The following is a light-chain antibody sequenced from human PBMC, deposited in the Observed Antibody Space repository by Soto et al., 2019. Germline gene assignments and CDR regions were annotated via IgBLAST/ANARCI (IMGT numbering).Light chain of an antibody. CDR2: AAS. J-gene: IGKJ1*01. Sequence: IQLTQSPSSLSASVGDRVTITCRASPGISSYLAWYQQKPGKAPKLLIYAASTLQRGVPSRFSGSGSGTDFTLTISSLQPEDLATYYCQQVGAFGQGTKVEIK. V-gene: IGKV1-9*01. CDR3: QQVGA. CDR1: PGISSY.